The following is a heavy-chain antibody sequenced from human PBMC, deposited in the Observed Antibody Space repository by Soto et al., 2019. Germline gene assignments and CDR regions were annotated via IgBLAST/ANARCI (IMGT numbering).Heavy chain of an antibody. D-gene: IGHD5-12*01. CDR2: IYYSGST. CDR1: GGSISSGGYY. J-gene: IGHJ6*03. V-gene: IGHV4-31*03. Sequence: SETLSLTCTVSGGSISSGGYYWSWIRQHPGKGLEWIGYIYYSGSTYYNPSLKSRVTISVDTSKNQFSLKLSSVTAADTAVYYCARAGGGYDYYYYYMDVWGKGTTVTVSS. CDR3: ARAGGGYDYYYYYMDV.